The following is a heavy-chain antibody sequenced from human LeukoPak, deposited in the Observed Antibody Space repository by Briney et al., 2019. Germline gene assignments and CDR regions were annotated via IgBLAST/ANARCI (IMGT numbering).Heavy chain of an antibody. V-gene: IGHV6-1*01. CDR1: GDSVSSKSAA. J-gene: IGHJ4*02. CDR3: TRTSSSPDF. CDR2: TYYRSKWYS. D-gene: IGHD6-13*01. Sequence: SQTLSLTCAISGDSVSSKSAAWNWIRQSPSRGLEWLGRTYYRSKWYSEYAVSLKSRITIKSDTSKNQVSLQLNSVTPEDMGVYYCTRTSSSPDFWGQGTVVTVS.